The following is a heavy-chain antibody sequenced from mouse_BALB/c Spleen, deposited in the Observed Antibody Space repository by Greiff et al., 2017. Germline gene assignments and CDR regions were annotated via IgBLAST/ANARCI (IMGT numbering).Heavy chain of an antibody. CDR3: ARRDYGSSYRFAY. D-gene: IGHD1-1*01. CDR2: INPSTGYT. CDR1: GYTFTSYW. Sequence: QVQLQQSGAELAKPGASVKMSCKASGYTFTSYWMHWVKQRPGQGLEWIGYINPSTGYTEYNQKFKDKATLTADKSSSTAYMQLSSLTSEDSAVYYCARRDYGSSYRFAYWGQGTLVTVSA. J-gene: IGHJ3*01. V-gene: IGHV1-7*01.